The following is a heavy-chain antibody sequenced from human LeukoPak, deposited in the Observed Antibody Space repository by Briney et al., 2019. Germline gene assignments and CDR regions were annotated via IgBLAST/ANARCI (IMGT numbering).Heavy chain of an antibody. Sequence: ETLSLTCTVSGGSISSGGYYWSWIRQPPGKGLEWVSVIYSGGSTYYADSVKGRFTISRDNSKNTLYLQMNSLRAEDTAVYYCARDRKGDSSGWYEYWGQGTLVTVSS. CDR2: IYSGGST. CDR3: ARDRKGDSSGWYEY. D-gene: IGHD6-19*01. V-gene: IGHV3-53*01. J-gene: IGHJ4*02. CDR1: GGSISSGGYY.